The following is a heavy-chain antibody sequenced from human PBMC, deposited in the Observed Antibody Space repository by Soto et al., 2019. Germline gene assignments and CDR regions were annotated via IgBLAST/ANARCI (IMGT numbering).Heavy chain of an antibody. CDR3: ARDSAITARDYDGY. J-gene: IGHJ4*02. D-gene: IGHD3-22*01. CDR2: IIPILGLA. CDR1: GGTFSRYT. Sequence: QVQLVQSGAEVKKPGSSVKVSCKASGGTFSRYTISWVRQAPGQGLEWMGRIIPILGLANYAQKFQGRVTITADKSTSTAYMELSSLRSEDTAVYYCARDSAITARDYDGYWGQGTLVTVSS. V-gene: IGHV1-69*08.